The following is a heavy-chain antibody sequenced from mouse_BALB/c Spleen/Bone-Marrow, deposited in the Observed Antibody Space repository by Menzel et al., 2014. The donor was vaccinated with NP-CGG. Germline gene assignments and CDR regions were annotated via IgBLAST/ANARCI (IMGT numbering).Heavy chain of an antibody. V-gene: IGHV2-2*02. J-gene: IGHJ3*01. Sequence: VKVVESGPGLVQPSQRLSIPCTVSGFSLTSYGVHWVRPSPGKGLEWLGVIWSGGSTDYNAAFISRLSISKDNSKSQVFFKMKSLQANDTAIYYCARRGGTTTPFAYWGQGTLVTVSA. CDR2: IWSGGST. D-gene: IGHD1-1*01. CDR1: GFSLTSYG. CDR3: ARRGGTTTPFAY.